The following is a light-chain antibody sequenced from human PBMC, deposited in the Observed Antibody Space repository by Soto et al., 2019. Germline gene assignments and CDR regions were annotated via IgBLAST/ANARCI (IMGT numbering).Light chain of an antibody. Sequence: IVLTQSPGTLSLSPGERATLSCRASPSVRSTYLAWYQHKPGQAPRILIYDVSTRATDIPDRFSGSGSGTDFTLTTIRLEPEHFAVYYCQHYGNLPTFGQGT. V-gene: IGKV3-20*01. J-gene: IGKJ5*01. CDR3: QHYGNLPT. CDR1: PSVRSTY. CDR2: DVS.